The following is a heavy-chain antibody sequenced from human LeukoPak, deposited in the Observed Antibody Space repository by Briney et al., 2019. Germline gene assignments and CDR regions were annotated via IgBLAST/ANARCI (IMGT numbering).Heavy chain of an antibody. V-gene: IGHV4-4*07. D-gene: IGHD3-22*01. CDR2: IYSSGST. Sequence: TPSETLSLTCTVSGGSISSYYWSWLRQPAGKGLEWIGRIYSSGSTNYNPSLRSRVTISVDTSKNQFSLRLSSVTAADTAVYYCARVTGYMIEDYFDYWGQGTLVTVSS. J-gene: IGHJ4*02. CDR3: ARVTGYMIEDYFDY. CDR1: GGSISSYY.